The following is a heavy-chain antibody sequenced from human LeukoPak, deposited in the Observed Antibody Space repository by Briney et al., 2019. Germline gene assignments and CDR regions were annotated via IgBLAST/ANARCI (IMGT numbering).Heavy chain of an antibody. CDR2: IYDSGGI. D-gene: IGHD5-12*01. V-gene: IGHV4-61*08. Sequence: PSETLSLTCTVSGGSISSGGYYWSWIRQPPGKGLEWIGYIYDSGGINYNPSLKSRVAISVDTSKNQFSLKLNSVTAADTAVYYCARTSGYTYFDYWGQGTLVTVSS. J-gene: IGHJ4*02. CDR1: GGSISSGGYY. CDR3: ARTSGYTYFDY.